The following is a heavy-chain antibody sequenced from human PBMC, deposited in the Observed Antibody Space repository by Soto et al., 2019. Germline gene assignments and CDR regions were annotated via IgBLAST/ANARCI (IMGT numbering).Heavy chain of an antibody. V-gene: IGHV3-48*01. Sequence: SGGSLRLSCAASGFTFSSYSMNWVRQAPGKGLEWVSYISSSSSTIYHADSVKGRFTISRDNAKNSLYLQMNGLRAEDTAVYYCARDLGSPHYYDSSGQVVAFDIWGQGTMVTVSS. CDR2: ISSSSSTI. CDR3: ARDLGSPHYYDSSGQVVAFDI. CDR1: GFTFSSYS. J-gene: IGHJ3*02. D-gene: IGHD3-22*01.